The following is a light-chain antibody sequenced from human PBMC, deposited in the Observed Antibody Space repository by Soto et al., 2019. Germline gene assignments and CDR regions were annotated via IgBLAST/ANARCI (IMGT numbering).Light chain of an antibody. CDR2: AAS. Sequence: DIQMTQSPSSLSASVGDSVTITCRASQDISNYLAWCQQRPGKVPQLLIYAASTLQSGVPSRFSGSGSGTDFTLTISSLQLEDAAIYYCQRYKSASTFGQGTRLEI. V-gene: IGKV1-27*01. CDR1: QDISNY. J-gene: IGKJ5*01. CDR3: QRYKSAST.